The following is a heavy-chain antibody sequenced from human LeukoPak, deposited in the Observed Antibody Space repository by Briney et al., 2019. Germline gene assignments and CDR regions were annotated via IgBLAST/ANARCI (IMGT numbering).Heavy chain of an antibody. Sequence: ASVKVSCKASGYTFTSYGISWVRQAPGQGLEWMGWISAYNSNTNYAQKLQGRVTMTTDTSTSTAYMELRSLRSDDTAVYYCASPIAAALYFQHWGQGTLVTVSS. CDR3: ASPIAAALYFQH. CDR1: GYTFTSYG. D-gene: IGHD6-13*01. J-gene: IGHJ1*01. CDR2: ISAYNSNT. V-gene: IGHV1-18*01.